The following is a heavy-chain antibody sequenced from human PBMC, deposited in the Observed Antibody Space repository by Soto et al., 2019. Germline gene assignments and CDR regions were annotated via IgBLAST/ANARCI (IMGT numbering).Heavy chain of an antibody. CDR3: ARWGRTETTALDAFDI. CDR1: GGSINNYH. V-gene: IGHV4-59*01. CDR2: ISWSGNT. D-gene: IGHD1-1*01. J-gene: IGHJ3*02. Sequence: SETLSLTCTVSGGSINNYHWNWIRQPPGKGLEWIGFISWSGNTRYSPSLQSRVAMSVDTSKNQVSLKLTSGTVADTALYYCARWGRTETTALDAFDIWGQGIMVTVS.